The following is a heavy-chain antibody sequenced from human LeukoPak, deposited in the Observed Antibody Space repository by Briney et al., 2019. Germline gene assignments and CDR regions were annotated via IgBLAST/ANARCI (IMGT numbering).Heavy chain of an antibody. CDR1: GYTFTGYY. Sequence: GASVKVSCKASGYTFTGYYMHWVRQAPGQGLELMGWINPNSGGTNYAQKFQGRVTMTRDTSISTAYMELSRLRSDDTAVYYCARAFTSLEWLAHQDYYFDYWGQGTLVTVSS. CDR2: INPNSGGT. CDR3: ARAFTSLEWLAHQDYYFDY. J-gene: IGHJ4*02. V-gene: IGHV1-2*02. D-gene: IGHD6-19*01.